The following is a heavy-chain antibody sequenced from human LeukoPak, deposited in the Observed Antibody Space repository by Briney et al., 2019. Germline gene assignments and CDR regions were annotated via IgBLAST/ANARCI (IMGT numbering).Heavy chain of an antibody. Sequence: GGSLRLSCVASGFTFSSYEMNWVRQAPGKGLEWVSYIGISEGNIYYANSVKGRFTISRDNAKNSLYLQMNSLRAEDTAVYYCAREEINCGGDCHLYWGQGTLVTVSS. V-gene: IGHV3-48*03. CDR1: GFTFSSYE. CDR3: AREEINCGGDCHLY. D-gene: IGHD2-21*02. CDR2: IGISEGNI. J-gene: IGHJ4*02.